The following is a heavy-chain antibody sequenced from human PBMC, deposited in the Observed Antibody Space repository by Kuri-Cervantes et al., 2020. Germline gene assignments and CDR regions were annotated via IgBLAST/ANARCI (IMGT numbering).Heavy chain of an antibody. D-gene: IGHD5-24*01. CDR3: ARVSKLWQLLDAFDI. V-gene: IGHV3-23*01. J-gene: IGHJ3*02. CDR2: ISGSGGST. Sequence: GESLKISCAASGFTFSSYAMSWVRQAPGKGLEWVSAISGSGGSTYYAESVKGRFTISRDNSKNKLYLPMGSLRVEDTAMYYCARVSKLWQLLDAFDIWGQGTMVTVSS. CDR1: GFTFSSYA.